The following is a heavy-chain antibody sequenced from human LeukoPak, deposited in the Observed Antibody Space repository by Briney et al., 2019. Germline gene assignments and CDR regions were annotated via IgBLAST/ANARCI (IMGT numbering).Heavy chain of an antibody. CDR2: IKQDGSEK. Sequence: GGSLRLSCAASGFTFSSYWMSWVRQAPGKGLEWVANIKQDGSEKYYVDSVKGRFTISRDNAKNSLYLQMNSLRAEDTAVYYCARMGYDSSGYPHSFYDYWGQGTLVTVSS. J-gene: IGHJ4*02. CDR1: GFTFSSYW. D-gene: IGHD3-22*01. CDR3: ARMGYDSSGYPHSFYDY. V-gene: IGHV3-7*01.